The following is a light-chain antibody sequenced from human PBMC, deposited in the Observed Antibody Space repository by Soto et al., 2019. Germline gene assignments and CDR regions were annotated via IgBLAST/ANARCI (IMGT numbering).Light chain of an antibody. V-gene: IGLV2-8*01. CDR3: SSYAGSNNWV. Sequence: QSALTQPPSASGSPGQSVTISCTGTSSDVGGYNYVSWYQQHPGKAPKLMIYEVSKRPSGVPDRFSCSNSGNTASLTVAGLQAEDEAYYYCSSYAGSNNWVFGGGTKLTVL. CDR2: EVS. J-gene: IGLJ3*02. CDR1: SSDVGGYNY.